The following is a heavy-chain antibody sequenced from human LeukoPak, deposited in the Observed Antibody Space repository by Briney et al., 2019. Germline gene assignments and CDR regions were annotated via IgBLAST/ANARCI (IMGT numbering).Heavy chain of an antibody. CDR2: IYYSGST. Sequence: SETLSLTCTVSGGSISSSYYYWGWLRQPPGKGLEWIGSIYYSGSTYYNPSLKSRVTISVDTSKNQFSLKLRSVTAADTAVYYCARAIKYYYYYGMDVWGQGTTVTVSS. J-gene: IGHJ6*02. CDR3: ARAIKYYYYYGMDV. CDR1: GGSISSSYYY. V-gene: IGHV4-39*01.